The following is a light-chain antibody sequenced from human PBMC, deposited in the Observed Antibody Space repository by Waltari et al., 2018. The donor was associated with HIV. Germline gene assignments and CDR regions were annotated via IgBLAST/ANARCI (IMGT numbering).Light chain of an antibody. Sequence: QSALTPPASVSGSPGQSITLSCTGAPNDIGIYDLVSWYQKYPGKAPQLILYGVNTRPSGISNRVSGSRAGNTASLTISARHGDDEADYYCSSYTDSDTLLFGGGTKLTVL. J-gene: IGLJ2*01. CDR3: SSYTDSDTLL. V-gene: IGLV2-23*02. CDR2: GVN. CDR1: PNDIGIYDL.